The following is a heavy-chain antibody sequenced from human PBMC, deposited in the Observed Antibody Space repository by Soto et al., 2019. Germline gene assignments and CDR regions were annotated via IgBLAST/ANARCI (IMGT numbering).Heavy chain of an antibody. J-gene: IGHJ5*01. CDR2: TYYSSKWFD. D-gene: IGHD2-8*01. CDR1: GESGATNRAA. Sequence: QSLSVTGGMSGESGATNRAAGDWIRHSPSRGLEWLGRTYYSSKWFDDYAVSVKSRITISPDMYNNRISLQLNSVTPVVTAVSYCVRLIGNRCLDSWGHGTLVTVSS. V-gene: IGHV6-1*01. CDR3: VRLIGNRCLDS.